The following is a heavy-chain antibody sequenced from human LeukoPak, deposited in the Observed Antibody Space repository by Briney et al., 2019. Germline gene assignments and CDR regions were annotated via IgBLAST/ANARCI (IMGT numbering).Heavy chain of an antibody. CDR3: ARVPIFAWLIYYYGMDV. J-gene: IGHJ6*02. Sequence: SETLSLTCAVYGGSFSGYYWSWIRQPPGKGLEWIGEINHSGSTNYNPSLKSRVTISVDTSKNQFSLKLSSVTAADTAVYYCARVPIFAWLIYYYGMDVWGQGTTVTVSS. D-gene: IGHD3-9*01. V-gene: IGHV4-34*01. CDR2: INHSGST. CDR1: GGSFSGYY.